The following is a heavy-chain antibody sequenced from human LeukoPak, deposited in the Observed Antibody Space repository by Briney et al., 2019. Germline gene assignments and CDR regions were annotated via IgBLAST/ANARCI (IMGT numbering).Heavy chain of an antibody. Sequence: PSETLSLTCTVSGYSISSDYYWGWIRQPPGKGLEWIGTIYHSGSTYYNPSLNSRLTISVDTSKNQFSLKLSSVTAADTAVYYCARDRGTWNDDGFDYWGQGTLVTVSS. D-gene: IGHD1-1*01. V-gene: IGHV4-38-2*02. CDR3: ARDRGTWNDDGFDY. J-gene: IGHJ4*02. CDR2: IYHSGST. CDR1: GYSISSDYY.